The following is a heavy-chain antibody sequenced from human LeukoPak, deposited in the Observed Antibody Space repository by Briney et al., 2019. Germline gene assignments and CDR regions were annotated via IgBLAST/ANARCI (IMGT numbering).Heavy chain of an antibody. Sequence: PSETLSLTCTVSGASISSGGYYWTWIRQHPGKGPEWIGYIYYSGNTYYSPSLKSRVTISADTSKNQFSLNLNSVTAADTALYYCARARSAAGNFDYWGRGTLVTVSS. CDR1: GASISSGGYY. V-gene: IGHV4-31*03. D-gene: IGHD6-13*01. CDR2: IYYSGNT. CDR3: ARARSAAGNFDY. J-gene: IGHJ4*02.